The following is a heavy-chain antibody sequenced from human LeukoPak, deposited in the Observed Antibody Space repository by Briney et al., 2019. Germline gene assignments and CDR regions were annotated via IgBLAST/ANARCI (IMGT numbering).Heavy chain of an antibody. Sequence: GGSLRLSCAASGFTFRNHAMSWVRQAPGKGLEWVSGITGSGVSTYYADSVKGRFTISRDHSKNTLYLQMNSLRAEDTAVYYCAKDRGYGSGSYIFDYWGQGTLVTVSS. CDR3: AKDRGYGSGSYIFDY. CDR1: GFTFRNHA. V-gene: IGHV3-23*01. J-gene: IGHJ4*02. CDR2: ITGSGVST. D-gene: IGHD3-10*01.